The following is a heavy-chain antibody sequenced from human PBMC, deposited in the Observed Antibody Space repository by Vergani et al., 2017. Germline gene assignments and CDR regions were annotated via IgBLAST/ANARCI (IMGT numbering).Heavy chain of an antibody. CDR2: INSDGSST. Sequence: EVQLVESGGGLVQPGGSLRLSCAASGFTFSSYWMHWVRQAPGKGLVWVSRINSDGSSTSYADSVKGRFTISRDNAKNTLYLQMNSPRAEDTAVYYCASSHHYYYYYGMDVWGQGTTVTVSS. CDR3: ASSHHYYYYYGMDV. V-gene: IGHV3-74*01. CDR1: GFTFSSYW. J-gene: IGHJ6*02.